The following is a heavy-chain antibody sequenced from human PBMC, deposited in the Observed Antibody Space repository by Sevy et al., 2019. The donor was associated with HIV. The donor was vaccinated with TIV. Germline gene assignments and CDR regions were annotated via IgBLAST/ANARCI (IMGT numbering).Heavy chain of an antibody. J-gene: IGHJ6*02. CDR1: GFTVSSNY. Sequence: GGSLRLSCAASGFTVSSNYMSWVRQAPGKGLEWVSVIYSGGSTYYADSVKDRFTISRDNSKNTLFLQMNTLRAEDTAVYYCARGEIVAAGMFYQYYGMDVWGQGTTVTVSS. CDR3: ARGEIVAAGMFYQYYGMDV. D-gene: IGHD6-13*01. V-gene: IGHV3-66*01. CDR2: IYSGGST.